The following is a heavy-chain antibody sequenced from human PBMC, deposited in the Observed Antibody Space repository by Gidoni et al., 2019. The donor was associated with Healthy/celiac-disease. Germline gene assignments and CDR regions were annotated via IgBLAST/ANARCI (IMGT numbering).Heavy chain of an antibody. D-gene: IGHD5-18*01. Sequence: QVQLPQSGAGLLKPSETLSLTCAVYGGSFSGYYWSWIRQPPGKGLEWIGEINHSGSTNYNPSLKSRVTISVDTSKNQFSLKLSSVTAADTAVYYCARTRRGYSYGRDAFDIWGQGTMVTVSS. CDR2: INHSGST. CDR3: ARTRRGYSYGRDAFDI. V-gene: IGHV4-34*01. J-gene: IGHJ3*02. CDR1: GGSFSGYY.